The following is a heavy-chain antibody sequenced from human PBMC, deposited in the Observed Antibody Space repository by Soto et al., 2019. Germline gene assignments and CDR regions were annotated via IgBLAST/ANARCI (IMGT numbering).Heavy chain of an antibody. V-gene: IGHV1-69*12. CDR1: GGTFSRYA. Sequence: QVQLVQSGAEVKKYGSSVKVSCKASGGTFSRYAISWVRQAPGQGLEWMGGITPMFGTANYAQRFQGRATIAADESTSTAYMQLSSLRSDDAAGYYGAQTLGLAVAGPGRFDLWGRGTLVTVSS. D-gene: IGHD6-19*01. CDR2: ITPMFGTA. CDR3: AQTLGLAVAGPGRFDL. J-gene: IGHJ2*01.